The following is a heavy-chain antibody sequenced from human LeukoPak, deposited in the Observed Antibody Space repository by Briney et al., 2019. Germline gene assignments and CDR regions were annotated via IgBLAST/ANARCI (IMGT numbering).Heavy chain of an antibody. V-gene: IGHV1-2*02. Sequence: ASVEVSCKASGYTFTGYYMHWVRQAPGQGLEWMGWINPDSGGTNYAQKFQGRVTMTRDTSISTAYMELSSLISDDTAVYYCARVGGSWSTLDYWGQGTLVTVSS. J-gene: IGHJ4*02. CDR2: INPDSGGT. CDR3: ARVGGSWSTLDY. D-gene: IGHD6-13*01. CDR1: GYTFTGYY.